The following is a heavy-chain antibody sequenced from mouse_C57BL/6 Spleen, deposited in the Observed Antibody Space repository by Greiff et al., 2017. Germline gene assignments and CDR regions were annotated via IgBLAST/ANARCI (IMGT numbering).Heavy chain of an antibody. CDR2: ISSGSSTI. CDR3: ARDFYYDYEGGFAY. CDR1: GFTFSDYG. J-gene: IGHJ3*01. Sequence: DVQLVESGGGLVKPGGSLKLSCAASGFTFSDYGMHWVRQAPEKGLEWVAYISSGSSTIYYADTVKGRFTISRDNAKNTLFLQMTSLRSEDTAMYYCARDFYYDYEGGFAYWGQGTLVTVSA. V-gene: IGHV5-17*01. D-gene: IGHD2-4*01.